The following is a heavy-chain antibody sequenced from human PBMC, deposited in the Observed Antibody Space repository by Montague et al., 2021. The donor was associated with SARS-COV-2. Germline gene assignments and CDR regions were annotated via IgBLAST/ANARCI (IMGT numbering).Heavy chain of an antibody. CDR2: ISPTSSSI. Sequence: SLRLSCAASGFTFSDYSMNWVRQAPGRGLEWVPYISPTSSSIYYADSVKGRFTISRDNAKNSLFLQMNSLRDEDTALYYCARLKENYYDRSGYYLFDSWGQGTLVTVSS. D-gene: IGHD3-22*01. CDR3: ARLKENYYDRSGYYLFDS. CDR1: GFTFSDYS. J-gene: IGHJ4*02. V-gene: IGHV3-48*02.